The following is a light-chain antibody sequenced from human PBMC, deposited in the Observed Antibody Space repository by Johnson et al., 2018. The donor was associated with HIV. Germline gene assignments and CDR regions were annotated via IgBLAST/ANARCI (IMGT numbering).Light chain of an antibody. Sequence: QPVLTQPPSVSAAPGQRVTISCSGSSFNIGNNYVSWYQQLPGTAPKLLIYDNNKRPSGIPDRFSGSKSGTSATLGITGLQTGDEADYYCGTWDSSLSALAFGTGTKVTVL. CDR3: GTWDSSLSALA. V-gene: IGLV1-51*01. CDR2: DNN. J-gene: IGLJ1*01. CDR1: SFNIGNNY.